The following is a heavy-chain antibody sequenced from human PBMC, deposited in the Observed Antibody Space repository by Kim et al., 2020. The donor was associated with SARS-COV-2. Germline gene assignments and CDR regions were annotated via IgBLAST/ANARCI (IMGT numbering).Heavy chain of an antibody. V-gene: IGHV4-39*07. CDR2: IYYGGST. Sequence: SETLSLTCTVSGGSISRSDYHWGWIRQPPGKGLEWIGSIYYGGSTFFNPSLRSRVTISVDTSQNQFSLKVNSVTATDTAVYYCVTDHSGRGINWKYY. CDR3: VTDHSGRGINWKYY. J-gene: IGHJ6*03. CDR1: GGSISRSDYH. D-gene: IGHD1-20*01.